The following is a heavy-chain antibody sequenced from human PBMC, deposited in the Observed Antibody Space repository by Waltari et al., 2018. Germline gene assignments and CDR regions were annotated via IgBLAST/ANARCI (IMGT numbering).Heavy chain of an antibody. D-gene: IGHD3-3*01. V-gene: IGHV4-34*01. CDR2: INHSGST. CDR3: AIYDFWSGYYPYYYYGMDV. CDR1: GGSFSGYY. Sequence: QVQLQQWGAGLLKPSETLSLTCAVYGGSFSGYYWSWIRQPPGKGLEWIGEINHSGSTNYNPSLKSRVTISVETSKNQFSLKLSSVTAADTAVYYCAIYDFWSGYYPYYYYGMDVWGQGTTVTVSS. J-gene: IGHJ6*02.